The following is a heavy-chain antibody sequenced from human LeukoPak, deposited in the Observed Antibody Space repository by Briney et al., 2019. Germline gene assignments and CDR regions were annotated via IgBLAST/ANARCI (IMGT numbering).Heavy chain of an antibody. J-gene: IGHJ4*02. D-gene: IGHD3-22*01. Sequence: GGSLRLSCAASGFTFSSYWMSWVRQAPGKGLEWVANIKQDGSEKYYVDSVKSRFTISRDNAKNSLYLQMNSLRAEDTAVYYCARNPSMGYDSSGYYFYFDYWGQGTLVTVSS. V-gene: IGHV3-7*01. CDR3: ARNPSMGYDSSGYYFYFDY. CDR2: IKQDGSEK. CDR1: GFTFSSYW.